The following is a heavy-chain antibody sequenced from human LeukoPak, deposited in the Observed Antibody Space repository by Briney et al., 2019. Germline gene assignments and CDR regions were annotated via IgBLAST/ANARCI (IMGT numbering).Heavy chain of an antibody. CDR3: ARGTALSSPLEY. Sequence: ASVKVSCKASGYTFTSYDINWVRQATGQGLEWMGWMNPNSGNTGYAQKFQGRVTMARNTSISTAYTELSSLRSEDTAVYYCARGTALSSPLEYWGQGTLVTVSS. CDR2: MNPNSGNT. J-gene: IGHJ4*02. V-gene: IGHV1-8*01. CDR1: GYTFTSYD. D-gene: IGHD2-21*02.